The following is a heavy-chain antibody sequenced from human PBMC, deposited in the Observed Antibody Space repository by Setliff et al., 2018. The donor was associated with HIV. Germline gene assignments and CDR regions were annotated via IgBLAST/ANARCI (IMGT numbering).Heavy chain of an antibody. V-gene: IGHV1-69*13. D-gene: IGHD2-15*01. Sequence: ASVKVSCKASGGTFSSYSITWVRQAPGQGLEWMGGIIPIFNTANYAQKFQGRVTITAAESTSTAYMELSSLGSEDTAVYYCARGSGGYCSGGSCYFGFGLALWGQGTTVTVSS. CDR3: ARGSGGYCSGGSCYFGFGLAL. CDR2: IIPIFNTA. CDR1: GGTFSSYS. J-gene: IGHJ6*02.